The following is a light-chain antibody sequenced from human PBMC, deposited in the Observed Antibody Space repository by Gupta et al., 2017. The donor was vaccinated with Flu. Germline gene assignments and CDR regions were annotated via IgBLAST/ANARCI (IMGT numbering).Light chain of an antibody. CDR1: QDINRW. J-gene: IGKJ4*01. CDR2: VAS. CDR3: QQYETDPLT. Sequence: DIQMTRSPSSLSAFVGDTVIITCRASQDINRWLAWYQQRPEEAPKPLIFVASDLQSGIPSRFSGTGSGTHFTLTINNLQPEDFATYYCQQYETDPLTFGGGTKVEIK. V-gene: IGKV1D-16*01.